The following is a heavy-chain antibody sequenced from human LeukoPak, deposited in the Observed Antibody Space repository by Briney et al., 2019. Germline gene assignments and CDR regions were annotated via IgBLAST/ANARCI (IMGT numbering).Heavy chain of an antibody. D-gene: IGHD3-22*01. Sequence: PSETLSLTCTVSGGSISSSSYYWGWIRQPPGKGLEWIGSIYTSGSTNYNPSLKSRVTMSVDTSKNQFSLKLSSVTAADTAVYYCARDGIKGSSGIDYWGQGTLVTVSS. CDR1: GGSISSSSYY. J-gene: IGHJ4*02. CDR3: ARDGIKGSSGIDY. V-gene: IGHV4-39*07. CDR2: IYTSGST.